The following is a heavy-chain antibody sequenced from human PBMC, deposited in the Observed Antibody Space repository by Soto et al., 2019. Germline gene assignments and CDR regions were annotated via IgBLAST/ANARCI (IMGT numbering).Heavy chain of an antibody. CDR1: GFTFTRYS. V-gene: IGHV3-21*01. CDR2: ISSTTNYI. CDR3: ARESEDLTSNFDY. Sequence: GGSLRLSCAASGFTFTRYSMNWVRQAPGKGLEWVSSISSTTNYIYYADSMKGRFTVSRDNAKNSVYLEMNSLSAEDTAVYYCARESEDLTSNFDYWGQGALVTVSS. J-gene: IGHJ4*02.